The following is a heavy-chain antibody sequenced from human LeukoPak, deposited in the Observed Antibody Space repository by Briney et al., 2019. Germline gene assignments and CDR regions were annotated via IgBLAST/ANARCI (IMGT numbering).Heavy chain of an antibody. CDR2: IYYSGST. Sequence: SETLSLTCTVSGGSISSYYWSWIRQPPGKGLEWIGYIYYSGSTNYNPSLKSRVTISVDTSKNQFSLKLSSVTAADTAVYYCARASCSGGSCPRGWYFDYWGQGTLVTVSS. J-gene: IGHJ4*02. V-gene: IGHV4-59*01. D-gene: IGHD2-15*01. CDR3: ARASCSGGSCPRGWYFDY. CDR1: GGSISSYY.